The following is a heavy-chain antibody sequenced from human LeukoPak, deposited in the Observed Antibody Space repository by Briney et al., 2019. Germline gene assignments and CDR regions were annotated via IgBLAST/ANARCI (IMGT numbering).Heavy chain of an antibody. CDR2: INHSGST. Sequence: SETLSLTCAVYGGSFSGYYWSWIRQPPGKGLEWIGEINHSGSTNYNPSLKSRVTISVDTSKNQFSLKLSSVTAADTAVYYCARVPRGRITMVRGPGSGYGMDVWGQGTTVTVSS. CDR1: GGSFSGYY. J-gene: IGHJ6*02. D-gene: IGHD3-10*01. CDR3: ARVPRGRITMVRGPGSGYGMDV. V-gene: IGHV4-34*01.